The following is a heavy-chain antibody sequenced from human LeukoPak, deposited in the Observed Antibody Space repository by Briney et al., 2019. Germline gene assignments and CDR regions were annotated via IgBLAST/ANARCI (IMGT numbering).Heavy chain of an antibody. CDR1: GFTVSSNY. V-gene: IGHV3-53*01. CDR2: IYSGGST. D-gene: IGHD2-2*03. CDR3: ATLGYCTSTSCSLVH. Sequence: PGGSLRLSCAASGFTVSSNYMSWVRQAPGKGLEWVSVIYSGGSTYYADSVKGRFTISRDNSKNTLYLQMNSLRAEDTAVYYCATLGYCTSTSCSLVHWGQGTLVTVSS. J-gene: IGHJ4*02.